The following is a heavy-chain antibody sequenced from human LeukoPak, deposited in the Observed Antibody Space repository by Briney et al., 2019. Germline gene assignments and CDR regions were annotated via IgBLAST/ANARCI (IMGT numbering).Heavy chain of an antibody. J-gene: IGHJ4*02. Sequence: PSETLSLTCTVSGDSISTSNSYWGWIRQPPGKGLEWIGSIYYSGNTYYNASLKSRVTISVDTSKNQFSLKLTSVTAADTAVYYCARRRKWLLLRYYFDYWGQGTLVTVSS. CDR2: IYYSGNT. V-gene: IGHV4-39*01. CDR1: GDSISTSNSY. CDR3: ARRRKWLLLRYYFDY. D-gene: IGHD3-22*01.